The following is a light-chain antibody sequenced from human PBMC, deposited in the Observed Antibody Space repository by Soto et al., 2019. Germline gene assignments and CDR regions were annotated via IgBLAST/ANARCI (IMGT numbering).Light chain of an antibody. V-gene: IGLV2-23*01. CDR2: EGS. J-gene: IGLJ2*01. CDR1: SSDVGSYNL. CDR3: CSYAGGSTVI. Sequence: QLVLTQPASVSGSPGQSITISCTGTSSDVGSYNLVSWYQQHPGKAPKLMIYEGSKRPSGVSNRFSGSKSGNTASLTISGLQAEDEADYSCCSYAGGSTVIFGGGTKLTVL.